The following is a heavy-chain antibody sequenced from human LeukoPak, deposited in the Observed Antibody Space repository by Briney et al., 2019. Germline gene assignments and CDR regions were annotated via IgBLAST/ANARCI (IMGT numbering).Heavy chain of an antibody. CDR3: ARGPAAGNRLDS. CDR1: GSTFSTYA. V-gene: IGHV3-23*01. CDR2: IRGSGDST. J-gene: IGHJ4*02. D-gene: IGHD6-19*01. Sequence: GGSLRLSCAASGSTFSTYAMSWVRQAPGKGLEWVSGIRGSGDSTYYADSVKGRFTISRDNSKNTLYLQMNSLRAEDTAVYYCARGPAAGNRLDSWGQGTLVTVSS.